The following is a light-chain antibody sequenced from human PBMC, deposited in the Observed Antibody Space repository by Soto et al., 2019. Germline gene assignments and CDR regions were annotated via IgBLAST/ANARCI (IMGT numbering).Light chain of an antibody. J-gene: IGKJ1*01. V-gene: IGKV3D-15*01. Sequence: EIVSTQSPATLSVSPGERATLSCRASQSVNIHLAWYQQKPGQAPRLLIYGASARATGIPAKFSGSGSGTEFTLTISSLKSEDFAVYYCQQYNKWPRTFGQGTKVDIK. CDR3: QQYNKWPRT. CDR2: GAS. CDR1: QSVNIH.